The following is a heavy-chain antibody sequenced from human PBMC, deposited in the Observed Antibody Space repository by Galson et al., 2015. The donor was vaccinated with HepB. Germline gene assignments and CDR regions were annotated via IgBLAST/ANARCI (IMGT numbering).Heavy chain of an antibody. CDR2: IYSGGNT. CDR3: ARGYCSGGSCYPGDY. CDR1: GFRVSTTY. Sequence: SLRLSCAASGFRVSTTYMTWVRQAPGKGLEWVSLIYSGGNTYYADSVKGRFTISRDNSKNTLYLQMNSLRPEDTAVYYCARGYCSGGSCYPGDYWGQGTLVTVSS. D-gene: IGHD2-15*01. J-gene: IGHJ4*02. V-gene: IGHV3-66*02.